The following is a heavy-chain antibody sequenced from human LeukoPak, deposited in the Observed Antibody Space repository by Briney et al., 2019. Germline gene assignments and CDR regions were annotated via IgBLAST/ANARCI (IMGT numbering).Heavy chain of an antibody. CDR1: GFTFSSCG. CDR3: ARDGSSGWYWVDY. J-gene: IGHJ4*02. CDR2: ISYDGSNK. D-gene: IGHD6-19*01. V-gene: IGHV3-30*03. Sequence: GGSLRLSCAASGFTFSSCGMHWVRQAPGKGLEWVAVISYDGSNKYYADSVKGRFTISRDNSKNTLYLQMNSLRAEDTAVYYCARDGSSGWYWVDYWGQGTLVTVSS.